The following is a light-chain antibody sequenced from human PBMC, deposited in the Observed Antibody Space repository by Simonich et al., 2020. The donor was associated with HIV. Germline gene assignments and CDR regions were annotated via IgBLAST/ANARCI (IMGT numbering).Light chain of an antibody. Sequence: DIQMTQSPSSLSASVGAKVTITCGAIQGISNYLAWYQQKPGKVPKLLIYAAYTLPSVAPSRFSGSGPGTDFTLTISRLQPEDVATYYCQNYNSAPITVGQGTPLEIK. CDR3: QNYNSAPIT. V-gene: IGKV1-27*01. CDR2: AAY. J-gene: IGKJ5*01. CDR1: QGISNY.